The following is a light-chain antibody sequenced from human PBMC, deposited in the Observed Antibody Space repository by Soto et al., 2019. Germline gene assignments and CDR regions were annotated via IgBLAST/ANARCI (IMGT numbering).Light chain of an antibody. CDR2: SAS. V-gene: IGKV1-39*01. CDR3: QQSHRTPYS. J-gene: IGKJ2*01. CDR1: QSISSY. Sequence: DIQMTQSPSSLSASVGDRVTITCRASQSISSYLNWYQQKPGNAPKILIYSASKLQSGVPRRFSGSGSGTEFTLTISSLQPEDFATYFCQQSHRTPYSFGQGTKLEIK.